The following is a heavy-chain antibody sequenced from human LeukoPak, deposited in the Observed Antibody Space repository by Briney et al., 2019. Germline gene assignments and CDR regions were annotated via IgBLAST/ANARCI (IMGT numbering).Heavy chain of an antibody. CDR1: GFNFSTYG. Sequence: TGRSLRLSCAASGFNFSTYGMHWVRQAPGKGLEWVAVIWYDGRSKYYADSVKGRFTISRDNSKNTLHMEMNSLRAEDTAVYYCARDRDSFDYWGQGTLVTVSS. J-gene: IGHJ4*02. D-gene: IGHD2-15*01. CDR3: ARDRDSFDY. CDR2: IWYDGRSK. V-gene: IGHV3-33*01.